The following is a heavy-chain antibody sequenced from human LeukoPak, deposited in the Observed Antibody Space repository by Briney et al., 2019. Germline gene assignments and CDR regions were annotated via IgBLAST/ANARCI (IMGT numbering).Heavy chain of an antibody. CDR1: GGSITSHY. V-gene: IGHV4-59*11. D-gene: IGHD2-8*02. CDR3: ERATTAYCTGGICPNFDY. Sequence: SETLSLTCTVSGGSITSHYWSWIRQPPGGGLEWIGYVYYSGSTNYNPSLKSRVTISVDTSKNQFSLKLTSVTAADTALYYCERATTAYCTGGICPNFDYWGQGTLVTVSS. CDR2: VYYSGST. J-gene: IGHJ4*02.